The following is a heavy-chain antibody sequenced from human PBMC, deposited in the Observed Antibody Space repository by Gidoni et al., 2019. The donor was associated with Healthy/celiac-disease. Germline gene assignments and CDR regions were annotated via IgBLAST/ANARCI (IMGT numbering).Heavy chain of an antibody. J-gene: IGHJ4*02. CDR2: IYSGGST. Sequence: EVKLVASGGGLIQPGGSLRPSCGASGLTVSSNYMSWVRQAPGKGLEWVSVIYSGGSTYYADSVKGRFTISRDNSKNTLYLQMNSLRAEDTAVYYCARGRSGYSYGPPLDYWGQGTLVTVSS. D-gene: IGHD5-18*01. V-gene: IGHV3-53*01. CDR3: ARGRSGYSYGPPLDY. CDR1: GLTVSSNY.